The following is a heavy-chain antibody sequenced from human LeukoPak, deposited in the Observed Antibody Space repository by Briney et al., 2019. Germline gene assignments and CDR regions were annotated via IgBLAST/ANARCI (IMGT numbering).Heavy chain of an antibody. D-gene: IGHD3-22*01. J-gene: IGHJ4*02. V-gene: IGHV3-7*01. CDR3: ARLPFRQWLDY. Sequence: PGGSLRLSCAASGFTFSSYWMSWVRQAPGKGLEWVANIKQDGSEKYYVDSVKGRFTISRDNAKNSLYLQMNSLRAEDTVVYYCARLPFRQWLDYWGQGTLVTVSS. CDR1: GFTFSSYW. CDR2: IKQDGSEK.